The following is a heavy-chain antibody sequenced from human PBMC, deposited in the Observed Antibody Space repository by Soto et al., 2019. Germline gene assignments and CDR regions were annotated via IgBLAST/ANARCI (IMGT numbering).Heavy chain of an antibody. J-gene: IGHJ5*02. CDR2: ISSSSSYI. CDR1: GFTFNSYS. D-gene: IGHD2-2*01. CDR3: ARDRVEALFDP. Sequence: GGSLRLSCAASGFTFNSYSMNWVRQAPGKGLEWVSSISSSSSYIYYADSVKGRFTISRDNAKNSLYLQMNSLRAEDTAVYYCARDRVEALFDPWGQGTLVTVSS. V-gene: IGHV3-21*01.